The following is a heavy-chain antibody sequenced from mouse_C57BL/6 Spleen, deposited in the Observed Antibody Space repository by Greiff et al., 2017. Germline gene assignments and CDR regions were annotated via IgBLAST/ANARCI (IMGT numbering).Heavy chain of an antibody. V-gene: IGHV1-64*01. CDR1: GYTFTSSW. D-gene: IGHD2-1*01. J-gene: IGHJ4*01. CDR2: IHPTNGST. CDR3: TNDGNCHFYAMDY. Sequence: QVQLQQPGAELVKPGASVKLSCKASGYTFTSSWMHWVKQRPGQGLEWIGMIHPTNGSTNYNEKFKGKATLTVDKSSSTAYMQLSSLTSEDSAVXFCTNDGNCHFYAMDYWGQGTSVTVSS.